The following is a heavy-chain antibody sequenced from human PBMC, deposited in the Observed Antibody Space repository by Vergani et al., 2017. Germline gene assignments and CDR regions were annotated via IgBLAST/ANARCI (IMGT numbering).Heavy chain of an antibody. CDR1: GFTFSSYG. Sequence: QVQLVESGGGVVQPGRSLRLSCAASGFTFSSYGMHWVRQAPGKGLEWVAVIWYDGSNKYYADSVKGRFTISRDNSKNTLYLQMNSLRAEDTAVYYCAKSPRRVVPAAPVIWFDPWGQGTLVTVSS. CDR3: AKSPRRVVPAAPVIWFDP. CDR2: IWYDGSNK. D-gene: IGHD2-2*01. V-gene: IGHV3-33*06. J-gene: IGHJ5*02.